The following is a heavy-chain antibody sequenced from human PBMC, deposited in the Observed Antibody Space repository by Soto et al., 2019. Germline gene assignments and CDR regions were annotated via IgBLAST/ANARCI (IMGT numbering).Heavy chain of an antibody. Sequence: QVQLQESGPGLVKPSQTLSLTCTVSGGSISSGGYYWSWIRQHPGKGLEWIGYIYYSGSTYYNPSLKRRVTISVDTSKNHFSLKLSSVTAAHTAVYYCARASTYYGDYDYWGQGTLVTVSS. D-gene: IGHD4-17*01. CDR2: IYYSGST. J-gene: IGHJ4*02. V-gene: IGHV4-31*03. CDR3: ARASTYYGDYDY. CDR1: GGSISSGGYY.